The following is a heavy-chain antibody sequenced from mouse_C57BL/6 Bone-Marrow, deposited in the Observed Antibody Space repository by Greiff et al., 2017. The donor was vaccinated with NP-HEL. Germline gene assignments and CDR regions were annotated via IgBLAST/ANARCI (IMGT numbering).Heavy chain of an antibody. Sequence: QVQLQQSGAELVKPGASVKMSCKASGYTFTSYWITWVKQRPGQGLEWIGDIYPGSGSTNYNEKFKSKATLTVDTSSSTAYMQLSSLTSEDSAVYYCARTYGSSHYAMDYWGQGTSVTVSS. CDR3: ARTYGSSHYAMDY. V-gene: IGHV1-55*01. CDR1: GYTFTSYW. J-gene: IGHJ4*01. D-gene: IGHD1-1*01. CDR2: IYPGSGST.